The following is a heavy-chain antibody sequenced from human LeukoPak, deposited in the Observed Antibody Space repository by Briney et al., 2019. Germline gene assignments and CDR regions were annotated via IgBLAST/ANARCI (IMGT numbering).Heavy chain of an antibody. Sequence: SGTLSLTCAVSGVSISSSYWWRGGRQPPGEGLGWIGEIYHSGTTNYNPSLKSRVTISVDNSKNQFSLRLSSVTAADTAVYSCARELYWAIWYWGQGTLVTVSS. V-gene: IGHV4-4*02. CDR2: IYHSGTT. CDR3: ARELYWAIWY. D-gene: IGHD2-15*01. J-gene: IGHJ4*02. CDR1: GVSISSSYW.